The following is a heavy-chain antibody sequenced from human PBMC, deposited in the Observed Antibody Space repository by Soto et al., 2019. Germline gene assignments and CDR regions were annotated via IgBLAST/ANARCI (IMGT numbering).Heavy chain of an antibody. J-gene: IGHJ6*03. CDR3: ARVTSGTIFGVVITENYYYMDV. CDR2: IYYSGST. CDR1: GGSISSYY. Sequence: PSETLSLTCTVSGGSISSYYWSWIRQPPGKGLEWIGYIYYSGSTNYNPSLKSRVTISVDTSKNQFSLKLSSVTAADTAVYYCARVTSGTIFGVVITENYYYMDVWGKGTTVT. V-gene: IGHV4-59*01. D-gene: IGHD3-3*01.